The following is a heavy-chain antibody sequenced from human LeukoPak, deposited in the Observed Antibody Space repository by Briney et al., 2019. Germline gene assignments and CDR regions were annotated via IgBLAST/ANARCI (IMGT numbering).Heavy chain of an antibody. D-gene: IGHD3-10*01. CDR2: IHSGGRT. J-gene: IGHJ6*02. V-gene: IGHV3-66*01. CDR1: GFTGSSNY. CDR3: ASRDRGYYYGMDV. Sequence: GGSLRLSCAASGFTGSSNYMSWVRQAPGKGLEWVPVIHSGGRTYYADSVKGRFTISRDNSKSTLYLQMNSLRAEDTAVYYCASRDRGYYYGMDVWGQGTTVTVSS.